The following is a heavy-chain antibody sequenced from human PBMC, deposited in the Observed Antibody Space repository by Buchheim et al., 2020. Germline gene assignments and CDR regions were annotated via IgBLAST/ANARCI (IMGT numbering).Heavy chain of an antibody. D-gene: IGHD6-19*01. CDR2: IYSGGST. Sequence: EVQLVESGGGLIQPGGSLRLSCAASGFTVSSNYMSWVRQAPGKGLEWVSVIYSGGSTYYADSVKGRFPISRDNSKNTLYLKMNSLRAEDTAVYYCARSPYSSGWYRHYFDYWGKGTL. CDR1: GFTVSSNY. V-gene: IGHV3-53*01. J-gene: IGHJ4*02. CDR3: ARSPYSSGWYRHYFDY.